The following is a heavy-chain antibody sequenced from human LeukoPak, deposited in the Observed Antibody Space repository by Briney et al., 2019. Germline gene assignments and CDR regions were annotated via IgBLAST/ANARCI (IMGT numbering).Heavy chain of an antibody. Sequence: GGSLRLSCAASGFTFSNYGMDWVRQAPGKGLEWVSFTDTSGRYVYYGDSVKGRFTISRDNAEKSLYLQMNSLRAEDTAVYYCARETEMANLDYWGQGTLVTVSS. V-gene: IGHV3-21*01. CDR2: TDTSGRYV. D-gene: IGHD5-24*01. J-gene: IGHJ4*02. CDR1: GFTFSNYG. CDR3: ARETEMANLDY.